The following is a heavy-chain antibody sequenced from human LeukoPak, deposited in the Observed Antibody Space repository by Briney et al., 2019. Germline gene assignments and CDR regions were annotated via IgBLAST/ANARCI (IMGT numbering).Heavy chain of an antibody. CDR2: ISYSGST. Sequence: ETLSLTCTVSGDSISSSDYYWGWIRQPPGKGRGWIGTISYSGSTYYNPSLQSRVTISVDTSKNQFSLELSSVTAADTAVYYCARGSRRLADFHYWGQGTLVTVSS. CDR1: GDSISSSDYY. CDR3: ARGSRRLADFHY. J-gene: IGHJ4*02. D-gene: IGHD1-26*01. V-gene: IGHV4-39*01.